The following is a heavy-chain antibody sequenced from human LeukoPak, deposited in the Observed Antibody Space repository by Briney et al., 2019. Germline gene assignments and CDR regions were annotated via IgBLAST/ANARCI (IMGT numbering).Heavy chain of an antibody. V-gene: IGHV6-1*01. J-gene: IGHJ6*03. Sequence: SQTLSLTCAISGDSVSSNSAAWNWIRQSPSRGLEWLGRAYYRSKWYNEYAVSVKSRITINPDTSKNQFSLQLNSVTPEDTAVYYCASGRGVVPRDREIIAVEYYYMDVWGKGTTVTISS. CDR3: ASGRGVVPRDREIIAVEYYYMDV. CDR1: GDSVSSNSAA. CDR2: AYYRSKWYN. D-gene: IGHD6-19*01.